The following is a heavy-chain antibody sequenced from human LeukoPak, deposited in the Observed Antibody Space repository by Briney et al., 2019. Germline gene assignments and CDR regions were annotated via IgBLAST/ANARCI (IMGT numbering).Heavy chain of an antibody. D-gene: IGHD3-10*01. CDR3: ASGVRGWVDY. CDR2: INHSGST. V-gene: IGHV4-34*01. J-gene: IGHJ4*02. Sequence: SETLSLTCAVYGGSFSGYYWSWIRQPPGKGLEWIGEINHSGSTNYNPSLKSRVTISVDTSKDQFSLKLSSVTAADTAVYYCASGVRGWVDYWGQGTLVTVSS. CDR1: GGSFSGYY.